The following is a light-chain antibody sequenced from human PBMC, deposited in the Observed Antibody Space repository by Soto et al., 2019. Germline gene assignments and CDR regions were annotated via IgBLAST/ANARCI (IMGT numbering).Light chain of an antibody. V-gene: IGLV2-14*01. J-gene: IGLJ2*01. Sequence: QSVLTQPASVSGSPGQSITISCTGTSSDVGAYSYVSWYQQHPGKAPKLIIYEVSSRPSGVSSRFSGSKSGNTASLTISGLQAEDEADYYCSSFERSGTRVIGGGTKLTV. CDR3: SSFERSGTRV. CDR2: EVS. CDR1: SSDVGAYSY.